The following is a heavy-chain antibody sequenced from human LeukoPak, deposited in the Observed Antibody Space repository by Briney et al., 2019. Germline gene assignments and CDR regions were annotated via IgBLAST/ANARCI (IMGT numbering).Heavy chain of an antibody. J-gene: IGHJ5*02. CDR3: AKDRPPRPYYYDSSGYYPSNWFDP. CDR1: GFTFSSYA. D-gene: IGHD3-22*01. Sequence: AGGSLRLSCAASGFTFSSYAMSWVRQAPGKGLEWVSAISGSGGSTYYADSVKGRFTISRDNSKNTLYLQMNSLRAEDTAVYYCAKDRPPRPYYYDSSGYYPSNWFDPWGQGTLVTVSS. V-gene: IGHV3-23*01. CDR2: ISGSGGST.